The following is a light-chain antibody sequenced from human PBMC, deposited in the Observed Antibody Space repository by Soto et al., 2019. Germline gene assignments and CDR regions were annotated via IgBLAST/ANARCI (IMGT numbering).Light chain of an antibody. CDR2: KAS. V-gene: IGKV1-5*03. CDR3: QQYDSYPLT. Sequence: DIQMTQSPSTLSASVGDRVTITCRASQSISSWLAWYQQKPGKAPNLLIYKASSLESGVPSRFSGSGSATEFTLTVSSLLPDDFATYYCQQYDSYPLTFGGGTKVDIK. J-gene: IGKJ4*01. CDR1: QSISSW.